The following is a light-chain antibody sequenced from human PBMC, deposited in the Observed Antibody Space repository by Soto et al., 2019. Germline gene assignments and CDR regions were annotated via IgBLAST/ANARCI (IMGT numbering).Light chain of an antibody. CDR2: AVS. Sequence: QSALTQPASVSGSPGQSITISCTGTSSDVGAYKYVSWYQQYPGKAPKLMIYAVSNRPSGVSNRFSGSKSGNTASLTISGLQAEGEADYYCRSYTSSSTPYVFGTGTKLTVL. CDR3: RSYTSSSTPYV. J-gene: IGLJ1*01. CDR1: SSDVGAYKY. V-gene: IGLV2-14*01.